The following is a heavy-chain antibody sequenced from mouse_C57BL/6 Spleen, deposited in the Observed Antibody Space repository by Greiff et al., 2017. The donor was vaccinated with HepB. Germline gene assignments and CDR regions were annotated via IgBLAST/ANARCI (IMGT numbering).Heavy chain of an antibody. CDR1: GFTFSSYA. D-gene: IGHD2-4*01. CDR3: TREGMYDFPYDY. V-gene: IGHV5-9-1*02. J-gene: IGHJ2*01. CDR2: ISSGGDYI. Sequence: EVKVVESGEGLVKPGGSLKLSCAASGFTFSSYAMSWVRQTPEKRLEWVAYISSGGDYIYYADTVKGRFTISRDNARNTLYLQMSSLKSEDTAMYYCTREGMYDFPYDYWGPGTTLTVSS.